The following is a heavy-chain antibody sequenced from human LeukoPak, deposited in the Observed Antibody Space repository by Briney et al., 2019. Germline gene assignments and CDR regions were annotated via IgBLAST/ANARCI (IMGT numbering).Heavy chain of an antibody. J-gene: IGHJ4*02. CDR1: GFSFSSYA. Sequence: QPGGSLRLSCAASGFSFSSYAIHWVRQAPGKGPEWVAVISSDGRDKHHADSVKGRFTISRDNPKNTLYLQMNTMRPEDAALYFCAKVRTQIATYYFDYWGQGTLVTVSS. V-gene: IGHV3-30*04. CDR2: ISSDGRDK. CDR3: AKVRTQIATYYFDY. D-gene: IGHD2/OR15-2a*01.